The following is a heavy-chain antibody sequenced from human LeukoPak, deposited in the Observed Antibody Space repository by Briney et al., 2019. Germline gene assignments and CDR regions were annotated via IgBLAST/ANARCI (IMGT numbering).Heavy chain of an antibody. Sequence: SSETLSLTCTVSGGSISSNSDYWGWIRQPPGKGLEWIGSIYYSGTTYYNPSLKSRVTISVDTSRNQFSLNLSSMTAADTAVYYCAREDGTAMDNAFDIWSQGTMVTVSS. J-gene: IGHJ3*02. CDR2: IYYSGTT. D-gene: IGHD5-18*01. CDR3: AREDGTAMDNAFDI. CDR1: GGSISSNSDY. V-gene: IGHV4-39*07.